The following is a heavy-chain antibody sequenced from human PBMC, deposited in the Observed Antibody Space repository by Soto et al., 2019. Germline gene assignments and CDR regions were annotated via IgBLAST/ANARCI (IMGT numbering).Heavy chain of an antibody. Sequence: QVQLQESGPGLVKPSQTLSLTCTVSGGSISSGGYYWSWIRQHPGKGLEWIGYIYYSGSTYYNPSLKSRVTISVDTSKNQFSLKLSSVTAADTAVYYCARERHMVRGVQYNWFDPWGQGTLVTVSS. CDR3: ARERHMVRGVQYNWFDP. CDR2: IYYSGST. V-gene: IGHV4-31*03. D-gene: IGHD3-10*01. CDR1: GGSISSGGYY. J-gene: IGHJ5*02.